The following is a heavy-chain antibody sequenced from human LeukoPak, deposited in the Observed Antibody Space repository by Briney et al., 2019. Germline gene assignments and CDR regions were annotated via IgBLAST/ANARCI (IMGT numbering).Heavy chain of an antibody. V-gene: IGHV3-53*01. D-gene: IGHD1-26*01. CDR2: IYNTGRT. CDR1: GFSVSTHY. J-gene: IGHJ4*02. Sequence: PGGSLRLSCEASGFSVSTHYMSWVRQAPGKGLEWVSVIYNTGRTYYADSVKGRFTISIDNSKNTLFLQMSSLRADDTAVYYCARVRDGVYSGSYFDYWGQGTLATVSS. CDR3: ARVRDGVYSGSYFDY.